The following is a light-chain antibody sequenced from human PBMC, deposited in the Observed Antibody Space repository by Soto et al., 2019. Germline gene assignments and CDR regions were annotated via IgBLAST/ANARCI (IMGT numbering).Light chain of an antibody. CDR3: QSYDSSLSGSKV. CDR1: SSNIGAGYD. V-gene: IGLV1-40*01. Sequence: QSVLTQPPSVSGAPGQRVTISCTGSSSNIGAGYDVHWYQQLPGTAPKLFIYGNSNRPSGVPDRFSGSKSGTSASLAITGLQAEDEADYYCQSYDSSLSGSKVFGGGTKVTVL. CDR2: GNS. J-gene: IGLJ3*02.